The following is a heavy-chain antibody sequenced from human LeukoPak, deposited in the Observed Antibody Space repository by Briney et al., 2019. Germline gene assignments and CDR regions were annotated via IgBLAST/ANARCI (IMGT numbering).Heavy chain of an antibody. D-gene: IGHD2-2*02. J-gene: IGHJ4*02. Sequence: SVKVSCKASGGTFSSYAISWVRQAPGQGLEWMGGIIPIFGTANYAQKFQGRVTITADESTSTAYMELSSLRSEDTAVYYCAVRLVPAAIPGWFDYWGQGTLVTVSS. CDR2: IIPIFGTA. V-gene: IGHV1-69*13. CDR1: GGTFSSYA. CDR3: AVRLVPAAIPGWFDY.